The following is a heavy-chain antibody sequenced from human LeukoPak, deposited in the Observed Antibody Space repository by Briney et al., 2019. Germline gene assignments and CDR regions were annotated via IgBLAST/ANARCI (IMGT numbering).Heavy chain of an antibody. V-gene: IGHV3-23*01. D-gene: IGHD6-13*01. CDR2: ISGSGGST. CDR1: GFTFSSYA. CDR3: AKDRTHGIAAAGTGY. Sequence: GGSLRLSCAASGFTFSSYAVSWVRQAPGKGLEWVSAISGSGGSTYYADSVKGRFTISRDNSKNTLYLQMNSLRPEDTAVYYCAKDRTHGIAAAGTGYWGQGTLVTVSS. J-gene: IGHJ4*02.